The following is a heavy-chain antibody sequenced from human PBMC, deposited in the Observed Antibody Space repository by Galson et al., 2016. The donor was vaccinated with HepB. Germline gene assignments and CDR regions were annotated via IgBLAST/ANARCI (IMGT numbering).Heavy chain of an antibody. D-gene: IGHD3-10*01. CDR3: AHERPEGTSSGSYNYVYYGMDV. V-gene: IGHV1-69*13. CDR2: IIPIYGTT. Sequence: QSGAEVKKPGASVKVSCKAAGYTFTSYGISWVRQAPGQGLEWMGKIIPIYGTTNYAQKFQGRVSITADASTSTTYMKLSSLRSDDTAVYYCAHERPEGTSSGSYNYVYYGMDVWGQGTTVTVSS. CDR1: GYTFTSYG. J-gene: IGHJ6*02.